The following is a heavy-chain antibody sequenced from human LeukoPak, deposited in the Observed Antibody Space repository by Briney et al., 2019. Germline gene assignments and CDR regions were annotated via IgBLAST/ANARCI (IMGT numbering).Heavy chain of an antibody. CDR2: INNDGSST. CDR3: AKDQGARYYGSGGSWFDP. CDR1: RFIFNNYW. D-gene: IGHD3-10*01. J-gene: IGHJ5*02. Sequence: GGSLRLSCTASRFIFNNYWMHWARQAPGKGLVWVSRINNDGSSTSYAASVKGRSTVSRDNAKNTLFLQMNSLRPEDTAVYYCAKDQGARYYGSGGSWFDPWGQGTLVTVSS. V-gene: IGHV3-74*01.